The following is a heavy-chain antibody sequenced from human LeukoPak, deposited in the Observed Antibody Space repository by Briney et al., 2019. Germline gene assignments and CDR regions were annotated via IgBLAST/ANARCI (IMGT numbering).Heavy chain of an antibody. D-gene: IGHD3-3*01. J-gene: IGHJ6*02. CDR3: ARSWRPRDGMDV. CDR1: GGSISSYY. Sequence: SETLSLTCTVSGGSISSYYWSWIRQPPGKGLEWIGYIYYSGSTNYNPSLKSRVTISVDTSKNQFSLRVSSVTAADTAVYYCARSWRPRDGMDVLGQGTTVTVSS. CDR2: IYYSGST. V-gene: IGHV4-59*01.